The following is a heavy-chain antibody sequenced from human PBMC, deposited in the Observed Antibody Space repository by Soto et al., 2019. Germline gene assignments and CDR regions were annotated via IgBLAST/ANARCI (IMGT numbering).Heavy chain of an antibody. CDR2: IYPGDSDT. Sequence: LKISCKGSGYSFTSYWIGWVRQMPGKGLEWMGIIYPGDSDTRYSPSFQGQVTISADKSISTAYLQWSSLKASDTAMYYCARHLAPTGYCSSTSCYLDAFDIWGQGTMVTVSS. V-gene: IGHV5-51*01. CDR1: GYSFTSYW. CDR3: ARHLAPTGYCSSTSCYLDAFDI. D-gene: IGHD2-2*01. J-gene: IGHJ3*02.